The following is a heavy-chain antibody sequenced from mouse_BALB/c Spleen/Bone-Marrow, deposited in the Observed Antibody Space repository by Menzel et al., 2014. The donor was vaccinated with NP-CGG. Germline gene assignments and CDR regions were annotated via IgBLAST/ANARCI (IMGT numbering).Heavy chain of an antibody. Sequence: QVQLQQSGAELAKPGASVKMSCKASGYTFTSYWMHRVKQRPGQGLEWIGYINPSTGYTNYNQRFKDKATLTADKSSSTAYMQLRSLTSEDSAIYYCTRGIAAVVAADFDYWGQGTTLTVSS. CDR1: GYTFTSYW. CDR2: INPSTGYT. J-gene: IGHJ2*01. V-gene: IGHV1-7*01. D-gene: IGHD1-1*01. CDR3: TRGIAAVVAADFDY.